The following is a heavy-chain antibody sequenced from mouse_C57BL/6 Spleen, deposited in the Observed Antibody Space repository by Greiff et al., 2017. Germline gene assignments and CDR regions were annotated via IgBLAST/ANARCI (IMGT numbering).Heavy chain of an antibody. Sequence: VQLQQSGAELVKPGASVQMSCKASGYTFTSYWITWLNQRPGQGLEWIGDIYPGSGSTNYNEKFKSKATLTVDTSSSTAYMPLSSLTSEDAAVYYGARKEGYDDDWYFDVWGTGTTVTVAS. CDR3: ARKEGYDDDWYFDV. V-gene: IGHV1-55*01. J-gene: IGHJ1*03. D-gene: IGHD2-4*01. CDR2: IYPGSGST. CDR1: GYTFTSYW.